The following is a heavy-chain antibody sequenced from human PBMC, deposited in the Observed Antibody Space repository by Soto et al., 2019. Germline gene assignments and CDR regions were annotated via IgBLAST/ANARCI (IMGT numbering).Heavy chain of an antibody. Sequence: GGSLRLSCAASGVIFSNFGMHWVRQAPGKGLEWVGIIWHDGSNKYYADSVEGQFTISRDNSKNTVYLQMNSLRGEDTGIYYCAGFYVAAGAAPLEYWGQGTLVTVSS. V-gene: IGHV3-33*01. D-gene: IGHD1-26*01. CDR3: AGFYVAAGAAPLEY. CDR2: IWHDGSNK. CDR1: GVIFSNFG. J-gene: IGHJ4*02.